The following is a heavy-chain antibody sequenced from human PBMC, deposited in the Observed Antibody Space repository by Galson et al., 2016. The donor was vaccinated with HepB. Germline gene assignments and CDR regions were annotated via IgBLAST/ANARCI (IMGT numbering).Heavy chain of an antibody. V-gene: IGHV3-33*01. Sequence: SLRLSCAASGFTFSTSGMHWVRQAPGKGLEWVAFLCFAGRPPFSASSVRGRFTISRDNSNTTRYRQMNSLRAEDTAVDYCARAPRWYSGSPVVYYYHYGMDVWGQGTTVTVSS. CDR3: ARAPRWYSGSPVVYYYHYGMDV. J-gene: IGHJ6*02. CDR1: GFTFSTSG. CDR2: LCFAGRPP. D-gene: IGHD1-26*01.